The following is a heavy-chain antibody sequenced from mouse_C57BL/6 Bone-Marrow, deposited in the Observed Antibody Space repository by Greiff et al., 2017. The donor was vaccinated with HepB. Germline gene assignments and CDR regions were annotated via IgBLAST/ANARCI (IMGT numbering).Heavy chain of an antibody. CDR2: ISYDGSN. V-gene: IGHV3-6*01. CDR1: GYSITSGYY. D-gene: IGHD1-1*01. CDR3: ARATTVDYYAMDY. Sequence: EVQRVESGPGLVKPSQSLSLTCSVTGYSITSGYYWNWIRQFPGNKLEWMGYISYDGSNNYNPSLKNRISITRDTSKNQFFLKLNSVTTEDTATYYCARATTVDYYAMDYWGQGTSVTVSS. J-gene: IGHJ4*01.